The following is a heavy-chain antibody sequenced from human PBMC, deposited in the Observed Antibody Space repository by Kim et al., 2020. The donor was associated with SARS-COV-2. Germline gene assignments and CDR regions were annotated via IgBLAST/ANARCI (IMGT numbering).Heavy chain of an antibody. Sequence: GGSLRLSCAASGFTFSSSAMSWVRQAPGKGLERVSSITASGRTTAYADSVKGRFTVSRDNSKNTLFLQMNSLRAEETAVYYCAKREYDSSTYYSYLDFWGQEPLFTVSS. J-gene: IGHJ4*02. D-gene: IGHD3-22*01. CDR2: ITASGRTT. V-gene: IGHV3-23*01. CDR1: GFTFSSSA. CDR3: AKREYDSSTYYSYLDF.